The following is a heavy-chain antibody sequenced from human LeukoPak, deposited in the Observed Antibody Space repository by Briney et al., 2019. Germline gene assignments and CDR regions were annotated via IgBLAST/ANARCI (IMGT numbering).Heavy chain of an antibody. CDR3: AGLAVAGTGEDY. Sequence: SETLSLTCTVSGGSISSYYWSWIRQPPGKGLEWIGYIYYSGSTNCNPSLKSRVTISVDTSKNQFSLKLSSVTAADTAVYYCAGLAVAGTGEDYWGQGTLVTVSS. V-gene: IGHV4-59*01. CDR2: IYYSGST. J-gene: IGHJ4*02. CDR1: GGSISSYY. D-gene: IGHD6-19*01.